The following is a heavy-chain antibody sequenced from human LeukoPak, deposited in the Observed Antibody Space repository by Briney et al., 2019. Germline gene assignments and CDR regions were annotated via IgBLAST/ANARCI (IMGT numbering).Heavy chain of an antibody. J-gene: IGHJ6*02. CDR2: IIPILGIA. CDR3: ARDRNYYDSSGYYPHYGMDV. CDR1: GYTFTSYG. Sequence: GASVKVSCKASGYTFTSYGISWVRQAPGQGLEWMGRIIPILGIANYAQKFQGRVTITADKSTSTAYMELSSLRSEDTAVYYCARDRNYYDSSGYYPHYGMDVWGQGTTVTVSS. D-gene: IGHD3-22*01. V-gene: IGHV1-69*04.